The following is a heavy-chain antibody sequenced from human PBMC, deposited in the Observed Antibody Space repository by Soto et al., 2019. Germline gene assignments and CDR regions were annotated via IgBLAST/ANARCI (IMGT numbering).Heavy chain of an antibody. CDR3: ARENWHFDY. CDR2: VNPINGNT. Sequence: QVQLVQSGAEVKKPGASVKVSCKTSGYSFSEFRMHWVPQAPGQGLEWMGWVNPINGNTNYAQDFQGRVTMTRDASTKTVYMELSSLTSDDTSTVYCARENWHFDYWGQGTLITVSS. J-gene: IGHJ4*02. V-gene: IGHV1-2*02. CDR1: GYSFSEFR.